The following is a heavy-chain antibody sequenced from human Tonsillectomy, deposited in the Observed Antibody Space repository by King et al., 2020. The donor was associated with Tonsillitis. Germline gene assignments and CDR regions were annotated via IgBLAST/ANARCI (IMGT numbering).Heavy chain of an antibody. CDR2: IYYSGST. D-gene: IGHD3-16*01. CDR3: ARAYISHWGLKWFDP. V-gene: IGHV4-59*08. CDR1: GGSISSYY. J-gene: IGHJ5*02. Sequence: QLQESGPGLVKPSETLSLTCTVSGGSISSYYWSCIRQPPGKGLEWIGYIYYSGSTNYNPSLKSRVTISVDTSKNQVSLKLSSVTAADTAGYYCARAYISHWGLKWFDPWGQGTLVTVSS.